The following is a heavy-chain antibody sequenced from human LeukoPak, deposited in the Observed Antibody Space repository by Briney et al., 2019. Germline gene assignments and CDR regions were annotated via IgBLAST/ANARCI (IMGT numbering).Heavy chain of an antibody. CDR1: GFTVSSNY. CDR2: IRYDGSNK. V-gene: IGHV3-30*02. CDR3: AKVRYSSSNAFDI. D-gene: IGHD6-6*01. J-gene: IGHJ3*02. Sequence: GGSLRLSCAASGFTVSSNYMSWVRQAPGKGLEWVAFIRYDGSNKYYADSVKGRFTISRDNSKNTLYLQMNSLRAEDTAVYYCAKVRYSSSNAFDIWGQGTMVTVSS.